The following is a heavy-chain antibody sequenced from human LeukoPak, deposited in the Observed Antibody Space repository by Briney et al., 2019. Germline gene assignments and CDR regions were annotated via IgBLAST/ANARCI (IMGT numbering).Heavy chain of an antibody. CDR3: ARVRDYTTLYYFDY. D-gene: IGHD4-11*01. Sequence: ASVKVSCKASGYTFTSYGISWVRQAPGQGLEWMGWISAYNGNTNYAQKLQGRVTMTTDTSTSTAYMELRSLRSDDTAVYYCARVRDYTTLYYFDYWGQGTLVTVSS. CDR2: ISAYNGNT. V-gene: IGHV1-18*01. CDR1: GYTFTSYG. J-gene: IGHJ4*02.